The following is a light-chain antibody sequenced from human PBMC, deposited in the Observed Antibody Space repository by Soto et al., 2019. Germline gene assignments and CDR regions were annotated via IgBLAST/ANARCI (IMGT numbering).Light chain of an antibody. CDR3: QVWDTSSDNYV. V-gene: IGLV3-21*02. CDR2: DDS. J-gene: IGLJ1*01. Sequence: YYLTHPPSVSVSPGHTARITCGGNNIGSKSVHWYQQKPGRAPVLVVYDDSYRPSWIPERFSGSNSGNTATLTISRVEAGDEADYSCQVWDTSSDNYVFGNGKKVHVL. CDR1: NIGSKS.